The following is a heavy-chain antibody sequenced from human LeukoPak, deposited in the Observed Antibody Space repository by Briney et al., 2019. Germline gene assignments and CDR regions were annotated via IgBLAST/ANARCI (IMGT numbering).Heavy chain of an antibody. V-gene: IGHV3-21*01. Sequence: GGSLRLSCAASGFTFSSYSMNWVRQAPGKGPEWVSSISSSSSYIYYADSVKGRFTISRDNAKNSLYLQMNSLRAEDTAVYYCARDLAYYYDSSGYYYPRDYWGQGTLVTVSS. CDR3: ARDLAYYYDSSGYYYPRDY. D-gene: IGHD3-22*01. J-gene: IGHJ4*02. CDR1: GFTFSSYS. CDR2: ISSSSSYI.